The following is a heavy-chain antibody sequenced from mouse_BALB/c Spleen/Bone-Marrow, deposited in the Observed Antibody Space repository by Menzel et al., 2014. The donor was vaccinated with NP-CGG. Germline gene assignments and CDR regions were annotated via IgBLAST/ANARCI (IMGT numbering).Heavy chain of an antibody. CDR1: GYTFXSYT. Sequence: QVQLQQSGAELARPGASVKMSCKASGYTFXSYTMHWVKQRPGQGLEWIGYINPSSGYTNYNQKFKDKAILTADKSSSTAYMQLSSLTSEDSAVYYCARRYYGSTFDYWGQGTTLTVSS. J-gene: IGHJ2*01. V-gene: IGHV1-4*01. CDR3: ARRYYGSTFDY. D-gene: IGHD1-1*01. CDR2: INPSSGYT.